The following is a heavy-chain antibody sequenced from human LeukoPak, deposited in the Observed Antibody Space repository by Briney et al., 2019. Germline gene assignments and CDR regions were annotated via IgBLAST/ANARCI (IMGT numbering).Heavy chain of an antibody. V-gene: IGHV1-69*13. CDR1: GGTFISYA. CDR2: IIPIFGTA. CDR3: ARQVYDFWSGRNYYGMDV. D-gene: IGHD3-3*01. Sequence: GASVKVSCKASGGTFISYAISWVRQAPGQGLEWMGGIIPIFGTANYAQKFQGRVTITADESTSTAYMELSSQRSEDTAVYYCARQVYDFWSGRNYYGMDVWGQGTTVTVSS. J-gene: IGHJ6*02.